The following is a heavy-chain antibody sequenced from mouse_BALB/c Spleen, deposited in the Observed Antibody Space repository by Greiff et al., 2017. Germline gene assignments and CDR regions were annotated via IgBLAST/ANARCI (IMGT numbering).Heavy chain of an antibody. CDR1: GFTFSSYT. Sequence: EVQRVESGGGLVKPGGSLKLSCAASGFTFSSYTMSWVRQTPEKRLEWVATISSGGSYTYYPDSVKGRFTISRDNAKNTLYLQMSSLKSEDTAMYYCTRAYYGPYYAMDYWGQGTSVTVSS. D-gene: IGHD2-10*01. CDR2: ISSGGSYT. V-gene: IGHV5-6-4*01. J-gene: IGHJ4*01. CDR3: TRAYYGPYYAMDY.